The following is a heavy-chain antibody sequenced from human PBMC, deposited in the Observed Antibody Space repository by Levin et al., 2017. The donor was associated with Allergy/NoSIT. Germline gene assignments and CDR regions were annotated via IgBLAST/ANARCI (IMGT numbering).Heavy chain of an antibody. CDR3: ARTGGYGYDYYYMDV. CDR1: GGSISSSNW. Sequence: SETLSLTCAVSGGSISSSNWWSWVRQPPGKGLEWIGEIYHSGSTNYNPSLKSRVTISVDKSKNQFSLKLSSVTAADTAAYYCARTGGYGYDYYYMDVWGKGTTVTVSS. V-gene: IGHV4-4*02. J-gene: IGHJ6*03. CDR2: IYHSGST. D-gene: IGHD5-12*01.